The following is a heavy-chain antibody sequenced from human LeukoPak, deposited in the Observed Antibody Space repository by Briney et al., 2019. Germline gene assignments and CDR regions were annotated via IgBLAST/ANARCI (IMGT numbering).Heavy chain of an antibody. Sequence: GGSLRLSCAASGFTFSSYEMNWVRQAPGKGLEWVSYISSSGSTIYYADSVKGRFTISRDNAKNSLYLQMNSLRAEDTAVYYCASGFGELPLYYYYGMDVWGKGTTDTVSS. CDR3: ASGFGELPLYYYYGMDV. CDR1: GFTFSSYE. CDR2: ISSSGSTI. D-gene: IGHD3-10*01. J-gene: IGHJ6*04. V-gene: IGHV3-48*03.